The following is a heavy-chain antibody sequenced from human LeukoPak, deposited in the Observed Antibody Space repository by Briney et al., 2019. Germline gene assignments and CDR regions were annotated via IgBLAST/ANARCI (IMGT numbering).Heavy chain of an antibody. CDR1: GGSFSGYY. CDR2: INHSGST. V-gene: IGHV4-34*01. Sequence: SETLSLTCAVYGGSFSGYYWSWIRQPPGKGLEWIGEINHSGSTNYNPSLKSRVTISVDTSKNQFSLKLSSVTAADTAVYYCARRGGPTYYYDSSGYYHGLFFNYWGQGTLVTVSS. CDR3: ARRGGPTYYYDSSGYYHGLFFNY. J-gene: IGHJ4*02. D-gene: IGHD3-22*01.